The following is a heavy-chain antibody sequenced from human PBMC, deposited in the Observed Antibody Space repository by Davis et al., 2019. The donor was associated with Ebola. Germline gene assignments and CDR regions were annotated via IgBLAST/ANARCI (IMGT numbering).Heavy chain of an antibody. CDR2: INPNSGGA. CDR1: GYTFTGYY. V-gene: IGHV1-2*06. J-gene: IGHJ4*02. D-gene: IGHD1-20*01. CDR3: ARDNWNSFDY. Sequence: AASVKVCCKASGYTFTGYYMHWVRQAPGQGLEWMGRINPNSGGADYAQRFQGRVTMTKDTSINTAYMELSSLRSEDTAVYYCARDNWNSFDYWGQGTLVTVSS.